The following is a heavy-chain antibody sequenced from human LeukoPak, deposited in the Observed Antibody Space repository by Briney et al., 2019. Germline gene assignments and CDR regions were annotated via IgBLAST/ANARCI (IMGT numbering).Heavy chain of an antibody. V-gene: IGHV3-30*18. CDR2: ISHDGGYK. CDR1: GFTFSSYG. Sequence: PGGSLRLSCAASGFTFSSYGMHWVRQAPGKGLEWVAVISHDGGYKDYADSVKGRFTISRDNSKNTLYLQMNSLRAEDTAVYYCAKRGQQQLVPNYWGQGTLVTVSS. CDR3: AKRGQQQLVPNY. D-gene: IGHD6-13*01. J-gene: IGHJ4*02.